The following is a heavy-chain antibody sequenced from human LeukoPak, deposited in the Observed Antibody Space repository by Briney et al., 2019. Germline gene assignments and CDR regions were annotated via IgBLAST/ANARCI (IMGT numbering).Heavy chain of an antibody. V-gene: IGHV4-34*01. CDR3: ARRVGGSSWRDFDY. D-gene: IGHD6-13*01. Sequence: PSETLSLTCAVYGGSFSGYYWSWIRQPPGKGLEWIGEINHSGSTNYNPSLKSRVTISVDTSKNQFSLKLSSVTAADTAVYYCARRVGGSSWRDFDYWGQGTLVTVSS. CDR1: GGSFSGYY. CDR2: INHSGST. J-gene: IGHJ4*02.